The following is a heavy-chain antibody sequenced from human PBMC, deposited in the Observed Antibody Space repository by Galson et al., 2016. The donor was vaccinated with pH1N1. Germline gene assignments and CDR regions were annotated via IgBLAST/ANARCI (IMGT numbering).Heavy chain of an antibody. CDR3: ARNWWGIDY. CDR2: ILYDGTNE. J-gene: IGHJ4*02. CDR1: GFTFTSYA. Sequence: SLRLSCAASGFTFTSYAMHWVRQAPGKGLEWVAVILYDGTNEYYADSVKGRFTISRDNAENMLYLQMNSLRTDDTAVYYCARNWWGIDYWGQGALVTVSS. V-gene: IGHV3-30*04. D-gene: IGHD2-15*01.